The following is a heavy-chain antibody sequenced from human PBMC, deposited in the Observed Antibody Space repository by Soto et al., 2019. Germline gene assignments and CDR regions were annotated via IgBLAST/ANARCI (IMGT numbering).Heavy chain of an antibody. CDR2: IYHTGNA. V-gene: IGHV4-39*07. J-gene: IGHJ6*02. Sequence: PSETLSLTCSVSGDSISNSRFYWAWIRQPPGEGLEWIGSIYHTGNAYYNPSLKSRVTIFVDTSKNQFSLNLNYVTAADTAVYYCARDLWGYCGTDCYPLDVWGQGTTVTVSS. D-gene: IGHD2-21*02. CDR3: ARDLWGYCGTDCYPLDV. CDR1: GDSISNSRFY.